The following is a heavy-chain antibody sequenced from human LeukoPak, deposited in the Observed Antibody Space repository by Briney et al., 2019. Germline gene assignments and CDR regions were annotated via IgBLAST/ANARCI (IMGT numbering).Heavy chain of an antibody. CDR3: AKPPLAYSSSNNWFDP. CDR2: IYSCGST. J-gene: IGHJ5*02. CDR1: GFTVSSNY. V-gene: IGHV3-53*01. Sequence: PGGSLRLSCAASGFTVSSNYMSWVRQAPGKGLEWVSVIYSCGSTYYADSVKGRFTISRDNSKNTLYLQMNSLRAEDTAVYYCAKPPLAYSSSNNWFDPWGQGTLVTVSS. D-gene: IGHD6-13*01.